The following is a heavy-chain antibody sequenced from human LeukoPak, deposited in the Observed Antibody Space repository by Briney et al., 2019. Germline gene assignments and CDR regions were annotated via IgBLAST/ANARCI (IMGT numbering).Heavy chain of an antibody. CDR1: GFTVSSNY. J-gene: IGHJ6*02. CDR3: ARELVVPAAIGGYYGMDV. D-gene: IGHD2-2*01. V-gene: IGHV3-53*01. CDR2: IYSGGST. Sequence: GGSLRLSCAASGFTVSSNYMSWVRQAPGKGLEWVSVIYSGGSTYYADSVKGRFTISRDNSKNTLYLQMNSLRAEDTAVYYCARELVVPAAIGGYYGMDVWGQGTTVTVSS.